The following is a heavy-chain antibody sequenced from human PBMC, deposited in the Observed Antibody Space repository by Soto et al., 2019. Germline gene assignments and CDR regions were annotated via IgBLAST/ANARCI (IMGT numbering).Heavy chain of an antibody. D-gene: IGHD3-16*01. V-gene: IGHV1-69*01. CDR3: ARDGGASSGMDV. CDR1: GGTFNSYG. J-gene: IGHJ6*02. CDR2: IIPISAPA. Sequence: QVQLVQSGVEVKKPGSSVKVSCKASGGTFNSYGISWVRQAPGQGLEWMGGIIPISAPANHAQKFQGRVTITADESTNTVYMELSSLRYEDTAVYYCARDGGASSGMDVWGQGTTVIVSS.